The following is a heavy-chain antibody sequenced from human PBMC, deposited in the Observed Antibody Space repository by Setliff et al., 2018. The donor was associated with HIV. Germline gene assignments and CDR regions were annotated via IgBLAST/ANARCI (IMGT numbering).Heavy chain of an antibody. CDR3: AKEGEWQRSRGYMDV. CDR1: GFTFSNYG. Sequence: GGSLRLSCAASGFTFSNYGIHWVRQAPGKGLEWVAFISYDGRSMYYGDSVKGRFTIPRDNSKNTMFLQMKSLRGEDTAVYYCAKEGEWQRSRGYMDVWGKGTTVTVSS. J-gene: IGHJ6*03. D-gene: IGHD5-12*01. CDR2: ISYDGRSM. V-gene: IGHV3-30*18.